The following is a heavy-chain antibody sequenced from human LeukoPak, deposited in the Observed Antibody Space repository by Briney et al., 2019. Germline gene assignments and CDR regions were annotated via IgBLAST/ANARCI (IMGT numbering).Heavy chain of an antibody. J-gene: IGHJ3*02. CDR3: ARTSIAARRTNAFDI. D-gene: IGHD6-6*01. CDR1: GGSISSGGYS. V-gene: IGHV4-30-2*01. Sequence: SETLSLTCAVSGGSISSGGYSWSWIRQPPGKGLEWIGYIYHSGSTYYNPSLKSRVTISVDRSKNQFSLKLSSVTAADTALYYCARTSIAARRTNAFDIWGQGTMVTVSS. CDR2: IYHSGST.